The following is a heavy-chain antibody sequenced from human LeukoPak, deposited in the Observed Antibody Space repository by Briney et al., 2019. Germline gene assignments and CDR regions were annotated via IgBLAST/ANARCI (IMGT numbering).Heavy chain of an antibody. CDR3: AGSGISPDNWLDP. V-gene: IGHV3-48*03. D-gene: IGHD2-15*01. CDR2: IQSSGSTI. CDR1: GFTFTSYE. Sequence: GGSLRLSCAASGFTFTSYEMNWVRQAPGKGLEWVSLIQSSGSTIYYADSVKGRFTVSRDNAKNSLYLQMNSLRVDDTAVYYCAGSGISPDNWLDPWGQGTLVTVSS. J-gene: IGHJ5*02.